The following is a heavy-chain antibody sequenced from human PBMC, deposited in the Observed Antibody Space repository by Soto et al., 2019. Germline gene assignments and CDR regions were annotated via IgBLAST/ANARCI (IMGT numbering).Heavy chain of an antibody. J-gene: IGHJ4*02. CDR3: ARDWIINS. CDR1: GFTFSSYW. Sequence: EVQVVESGGGLVQPGGSLRLSCAASGFTFSSYWMNWVRQAPAKGLEWVANIKQDGSEKYYVDSVKGRFTISRDNARNSLYLQMNSMRVEDTAVYYCARDWIINSWGQGTLVTVSS. V-gene: IGHV3-7*01. D-gene: IGHD3-10*01. CDR2: IKQDGSEK.